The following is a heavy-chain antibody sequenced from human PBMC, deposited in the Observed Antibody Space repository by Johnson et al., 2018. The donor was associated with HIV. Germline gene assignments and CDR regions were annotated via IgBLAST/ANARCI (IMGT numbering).Heavy chain of an antibody. Sequence: VQLVESGGGLVQPGRSLRLSCVASGFTFDDYAMHWVRQAPGKGLQWVSGISWDSGRIGYTDSVKGRVTISRDNSKNTLYLQMNRLRVEDTAVYYCAKGCRWLLERTYAFDIWGQGTMVTVSS. CDR1: GFTFDDYA. J-gene: IGHJ3*02. CDR2: ISWDSGRI. CDR3: AKGCRWLLERTYAFDI. D-gene: IGHD3-22*01. V-gene: IGHV3-9*01.